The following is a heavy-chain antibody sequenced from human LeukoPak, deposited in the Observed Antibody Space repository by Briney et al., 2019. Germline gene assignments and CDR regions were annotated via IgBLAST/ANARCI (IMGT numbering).Heavy chain of an antibody. CDR1: GYSISSGAC. J-gene: IGHJ4*02. Sequence: SETLSLTCTVSGYSISSGACWSWIRQPPGKGLEWIVSMYHGGTTYHNPSFKSRVTISVDTSRNQISLRLSSVTAADTAVYYCARDWTGRTSYLNYWGQGTLVTASS. V-gene: IGHV4-38-2*02. CDR2: MYHGGTT. D-gene: IGHD3/OR15-3a*01. CDR3: ARDWTGRTSYLNY.